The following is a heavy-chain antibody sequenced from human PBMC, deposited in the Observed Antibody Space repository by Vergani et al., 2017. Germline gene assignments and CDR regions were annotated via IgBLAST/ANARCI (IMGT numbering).Heavy chain of an antibody. D-gene: IGHD3-10*01. J-gene: IGHJ5*02. V-gene: IGHV2-5*01. CDR3: AHRARMVRGYNWFDP. CDR2: MYWNDDK. Sequence: QITLKESGPTLVKPTQTLTLTCTFSGFSLSTSGVGVGWIRRPPGKALGWLALMYWNDDKRYSPSLKSRLTITKDTSKNQVVLTMTNMDPVDTATYYCAHRARMVRGYNWFDPWGQGTLVTVSS. CDR1: GFSLSTSGVG.